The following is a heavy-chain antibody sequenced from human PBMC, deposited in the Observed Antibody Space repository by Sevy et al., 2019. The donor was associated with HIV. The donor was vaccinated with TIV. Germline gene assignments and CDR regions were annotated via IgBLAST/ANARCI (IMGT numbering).Heavy chain of an antibody. CDR3: ARDKGFERKNYYYYGMDV. CDR2: ISSSSSYI. Sequence: GESLKISCAASGFTFSSYSMNWVRQAPGKGLEWVSSISSSSSYIYYAYSVKGRFTISRDNAKNSLYLQMNSLRAEDTAVYYCARDKGFERKNYYYYGMDVWGQGTTVTVSS. J-gene: IGHJ6*02. D-gene: IGHD3-16*01. V-gene: IGHV3-21*01. CDR1: GFTFSSYS.